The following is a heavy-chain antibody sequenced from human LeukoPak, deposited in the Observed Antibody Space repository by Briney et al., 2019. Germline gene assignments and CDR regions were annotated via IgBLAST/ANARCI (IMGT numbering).Heavy chain of an antibody. D-gene: IGHD3-10*01. Sequence: GGSLRLSCASSGFTYSGYWMSWVRQAPGKGLEWVANIKYDGSEKYYVDSVKGRFTISRDNAKNSLYLQMNSLRAEDTAVYYCARYGRFLVRGVEFSYFDYWGQGTLVTVSS. CDR1: GFTYSGYW. CDR2: IKYDGSEK. V-gene: IGHV3-7*01. CDR3: ARYGRFLVRGVEFSYFDY. J-gene: IGHJ4*02.